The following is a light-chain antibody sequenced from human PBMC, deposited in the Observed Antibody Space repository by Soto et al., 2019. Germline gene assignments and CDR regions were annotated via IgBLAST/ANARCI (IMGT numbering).Light chain of an antibody. Sequence: QSALTQPASVSGSPGQSLTISCTGTSSDVAFYNHVSWYQQHPGKAPKLLIYEVNTRPSGVSHRFSGSKSGNTASLTISGLQAEDEADYYCSSFASTHTYVFGTGTKLTVL. V-gene: IGLV2-14*01. CDR1: SSDVAFYNH. CDR3: SSFASTHTYV. CDR2: EVN. J-gene: IGLJ1*01.